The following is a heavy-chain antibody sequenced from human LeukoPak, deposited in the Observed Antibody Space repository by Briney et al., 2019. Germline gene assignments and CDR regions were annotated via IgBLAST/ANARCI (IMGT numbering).Heavy chain of an antibody. CDR3: AREGIRIAAAGTIDY. V-gene: IGHV1-18*01. J-gene: IGHJ4*02. CDR1: GYTFSNYA. D-gene: IGHD6-13*01. CDR2: ISTYNGNT. Sequence: ASVKVSCKASGYTFSNYAINWVRQAPGQGLDWMGWISTYNGNTNYAQKLQDRVTMTTDTSTSTAYMELRSLRSDDTAMYYCAREGIRIAAAGTIDYWGQGTLVTVSS.